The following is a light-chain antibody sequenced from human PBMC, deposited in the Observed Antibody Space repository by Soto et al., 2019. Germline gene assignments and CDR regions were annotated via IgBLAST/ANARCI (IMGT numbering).Light chain of an antibody. CDR3: CLYVGATTYV. V-gene: IGLV2-23*01. CDR1: SGYVGTYSL. CDR2: EGH. J-gene: IGLJ1*01. Sequence: QSALAQPASVSGSHGQSITISCTGASGYVGTYSLVSWYQQHPGKAPKVVIYEGHKRPSGVPDRFSGSTSVNTAALTISGLHTDDEADYYCCLYVGATTYVFGTGTKLTVL.